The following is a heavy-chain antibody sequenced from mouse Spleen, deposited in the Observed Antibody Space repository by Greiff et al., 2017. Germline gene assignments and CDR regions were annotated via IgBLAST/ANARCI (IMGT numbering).Heavy chain of an antibody. CDR2: IWRGGST. V-gene: IGHV2-5-1*01. D-gene: IGHD2-10*02. CDR3: AKGGYGNYPPLDY. CDR1: GFSLTSYG. Sequence: QVQLQQSGPSLVQPSQSLSITCTVSGFSLTSYGVHWVRQSPGKGLEWLGVIWRGGSTDYNAAFMSRLSITKDNSKSQVFFKMNSLQADDTAIYYCAKGGYGNYPPLDYWGQGTTLTVSS. J-gene: IGHJ2*01.